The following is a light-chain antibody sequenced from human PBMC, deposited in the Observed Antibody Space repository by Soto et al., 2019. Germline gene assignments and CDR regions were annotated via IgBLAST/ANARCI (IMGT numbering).Light chain of an antibody. J-gene: IGKJ1*01. CDR2: DVS. V-gene: IGKV1-5*01. CDR3: QQYYSYPWT. CDR1: QSISGW. Sequence: DIQMTQSPSTLSASVGDRVTITCRASQSISGWLAWYQQKPGKAPKLLIYDVSSLESGVPSRFSGSGSGTEFTLAISSLQPDDFATYYCQQYYSYPWTFGQGTKVETK.